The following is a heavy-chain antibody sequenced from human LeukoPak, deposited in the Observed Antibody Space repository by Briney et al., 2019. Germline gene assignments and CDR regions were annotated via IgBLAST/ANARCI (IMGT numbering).Heavy chain of an antibody. CDR2: ISRYGGNI. CDR3: ARDGRGFWSGYYEDY. V-gene: IGHV3-23*01. Sequence: GGSLRLSCAASGFTFSSYAMSWVRQAPGTGLEWVSGISRYGGNIYYAESVKGRFTISRDNSNDTLYLQMNTLRVEDTAVYYCARDGRGFWSGYYEDYWGQGTLVTVSS. D-gene: IGHD3-3*01. CDR1: GFTFSSYA. J-gene: IGHJ4*02.